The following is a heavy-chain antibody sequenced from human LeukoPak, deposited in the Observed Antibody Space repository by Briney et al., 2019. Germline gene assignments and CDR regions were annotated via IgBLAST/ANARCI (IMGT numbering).Heavy chain of an antibody. V-gene: IGHV3-23*01. CDR1: GFTFSSYA. D-gene: IGHD4-17*01. J-gene: IGHJ4*02. CDR2: ISGSGGST. Sequence: GGSLRLSCAASGFTFSSYAMTWVRQAPGKGLEWVSAISGSGGSTYYADSVKGRFTISRDNSKNTLYLQMNSLRAEDTAVYYCAKADTMTTVTTGPFDYWGQGTLVTVSS. CDR3: AKADTMTTVTTGPFDY.